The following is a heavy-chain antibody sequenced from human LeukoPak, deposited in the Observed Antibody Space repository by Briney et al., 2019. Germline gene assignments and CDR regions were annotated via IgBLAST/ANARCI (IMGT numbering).Heavy chain of an antibody. CDR2: DYCGGNT. V-gene: IGHV4-61*01. CDR3: ARDSPLRFLEWLSPRPQYYYGMDV. J-gene: IGHJ6*02. CDR1: GFSVTTDSYC. Sequence: SETLSLTCTVSGFSVTTDSYCWGWIRQPPGKGLEWIGYDYCGGNTNYDPPLKRRVTFSVDTSKNQFSLTLTSVTAADTAVYFCARDSPLRFLEWLSPRPQYYYGMDVWGQGTTVTVSS. D-gene: IGHD3-3*01.